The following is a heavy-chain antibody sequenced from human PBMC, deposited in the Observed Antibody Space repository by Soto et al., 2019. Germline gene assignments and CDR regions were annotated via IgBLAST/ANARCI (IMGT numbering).Heavy chain of an antibody. J-gene: IGHJ4*02. Sequence: QVQLVESGGGVVQPGRSLRLSCAASGFTFSSYGMHWVRQAPDKGLEWVAVISYDGSNKYYADSVKGRFTISRDNSKNTLYLQMNSLRAEDTAVYYCAKDGLVRIAVAGTSHFDYWGQGTLVTVSS. D-gene: IGHD6-19*01. CDR3: AKDGLVRIAVAGTSHFDY. V-gene: IGHV3-30*18. CDR1: GFTFSSYG. CDR2: ISYDGSNK.